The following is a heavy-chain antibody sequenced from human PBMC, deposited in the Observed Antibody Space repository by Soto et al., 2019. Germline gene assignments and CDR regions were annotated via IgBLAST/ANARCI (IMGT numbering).Heavy chain of an antibody. V-gene: IGHV1-69*13. CDR3: ARGGRIVVVPAAIPDDWFEP. D-gene: IGHD2-2*02. Sequence: SVKSSCTALVGALSSYAISLVRQAPGQGLEWMGGIIAIFGTANYAQKFEGRVKITADESTSTAYMELSSLRSEDTAVYYCARGGRIVVVPAAIPDDWFEPWGQGTLVTVSS. J-gene: IGHJ5*02. CDR2: IIAIFGTA. CDR1: VGALSSYA.